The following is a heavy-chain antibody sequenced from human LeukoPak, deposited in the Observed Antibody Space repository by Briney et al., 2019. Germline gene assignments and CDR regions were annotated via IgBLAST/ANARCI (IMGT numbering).Heavy chain of an antibody. D-gene: IGHD3-16*01. Sequence: PSETLSLTCAVSGVSISSYCWSWIRQPPGKGLEWIGYVYYSGSTNYNPSLKSRVTISVDTSKKQFSLKLSSATAADTAVYYCARVLDLSKRGLDAFDIWGQGTMVTVSS. J-gene: IGHJ3*02. V-gene: IGHV4-59*01. CDR2: VYYSGST. CDR3: ARVLDLSKRGLDAFDI. CDR1: GVSISSYC.